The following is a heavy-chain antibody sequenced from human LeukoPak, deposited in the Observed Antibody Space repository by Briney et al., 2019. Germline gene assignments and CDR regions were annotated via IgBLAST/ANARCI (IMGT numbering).Heavy chain of an antibody. Sequence: ASVKVSCKASGYTFTSYGISWVRQAPGQGLEWMGWMNPNSGNTGYAQKVQGRVTMTRNTSISTAYMELSSLRSEDTAVDYCASGREGTFAYSGQGTLVTVSS. CDR2: MNPNSGNT. J-gene: IGHJ4*02. D-gene: IGHD1-1*01. CDR3: ASGREGTFAY. V-gene: IGHV1-8*02. CDR1: GYTFTSYG.